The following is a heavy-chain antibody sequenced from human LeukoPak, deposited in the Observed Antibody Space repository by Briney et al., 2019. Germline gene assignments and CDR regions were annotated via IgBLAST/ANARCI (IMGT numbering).Heavy chain of an antibody. J-gene: IGHJ3*02. CDR1: GGSISSYY. CDR2: IYYSGST. D-gene: IGHD3-3*01. CDR3: ASSSYYDFWSGYHDAFDI. V-gene: IGHV4-59*01. Sequence: PSETLSLTCTVSGGSISSYYWSWIRQPPGKGLEWIGYIYYSGSTNYNPSLKSRVTISVDTSKNQFSLKLSSVTAADTAVYYCASSSYYDFWSGYHDAFDIWGQGTMVTVSS.